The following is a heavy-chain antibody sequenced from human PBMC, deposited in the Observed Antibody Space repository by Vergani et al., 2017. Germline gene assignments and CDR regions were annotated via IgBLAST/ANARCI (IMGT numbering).Heavy chain of an antibody. J-gene: IGHJ6*04. CDR1: GGTFTSYY. V-gene: IGHV1-46*01. CDR3: ARGGTWYSSGWYAAGDV. D-gene: IGHD6-19*01. CDR2: INPSGGST. Sequence: QVQLVQSGAEVKKPGSSVKVSCKASGGTFTSYYMHWVRQAPGQGLEWMGIINPSGGSTSYAQKFQGRVTMTRDTSTSTVYMELSSLRSEDTAVYYCARGGTWYSSGWYAAGDVWGKGTTVTVSS.